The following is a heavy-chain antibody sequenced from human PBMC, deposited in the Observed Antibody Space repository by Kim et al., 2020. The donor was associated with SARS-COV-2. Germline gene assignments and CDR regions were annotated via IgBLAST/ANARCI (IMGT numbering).Heavy chain of an antibody. D-gene: IGHD5-18*01. CDR2: VRTKTNNYAT. V-gene: IGHV3-73*01. J-gene: IGHJ6*03. CDR1: GFSFSDSA. Sequence: GGSLRLSCAASGFSFSDSAIHWVRQASGKGLEWVGRVRTKTNNYATAYAESINGRFTISRDDSKNTAYLQMNSLTTEDTAVYYCSRHGPQDTGYTYYYY. CDR3: SRHGPQDTGYTYYYY.